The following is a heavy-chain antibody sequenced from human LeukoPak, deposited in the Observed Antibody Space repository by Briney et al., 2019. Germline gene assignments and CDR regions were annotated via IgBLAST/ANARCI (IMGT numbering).Heavy chain of an antibody. V-gene: IGHV3-21*01. Sequence: GGSLRLSCAASGFTFSSYSMNWVRQAPGKGLEWVSSISSSSSYIYYADSVKGRFTISRDNAKNSLYLQMNSLRAEDTAVYYCARAGYSSGWRPSNYYMDVWGKGTTVTISS. D-gene: IGHD6-19*01. J-gene: IGHJ6*03. CDR1: GFTFSSYS. CDR2: ISSSSSYI. CDR3: ARAGYSSGWRPSNYYMDV.